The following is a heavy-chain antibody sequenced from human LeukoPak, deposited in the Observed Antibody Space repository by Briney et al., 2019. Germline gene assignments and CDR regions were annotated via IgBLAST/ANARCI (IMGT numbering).Heavy chain of an antibody. J-gene: IGHJ4*02. D-gene: IGHD3-3*01. CDR2: IYYRGST. CDR1: GGSISSSSYY. V-gene: IGHV4-39*01. Sequence: PSETLSLTCTVSGGSISSSSYYWGWIRQPPGKGLEWIGSIYYRGSTYYNPSLKSRVTISVDTSKNQFPLKLSSVTAADTAVYYCARQEADFWSGYSDYWGQGTLVTVSS. CDR3: ARQEADFWSGYSDY.